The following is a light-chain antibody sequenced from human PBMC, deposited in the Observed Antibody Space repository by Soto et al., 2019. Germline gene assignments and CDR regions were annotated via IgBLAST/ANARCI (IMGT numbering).Light chain of an antibody. CDR1: QSLNSY. J-gene: IGKJ4*01. Sequence: EIVLTQSPATLSLSPGERATLSCRASQSLNSYLAWFQQKPGHPPRLLIYDASNRATDIPARFSGSGSGTDFTLTISSLEPADFAVYYCQQRRDWPLTFGGGTKVEIK. CDR2: DAS. CDR3: QQRRDWPLT. V-gene: IGKV3-11*01.